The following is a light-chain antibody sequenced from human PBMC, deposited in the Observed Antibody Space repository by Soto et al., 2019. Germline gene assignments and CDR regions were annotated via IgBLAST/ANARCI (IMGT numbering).Light chain of an antibody. J-gene: IGLJ2*01. V-gene: IGLV2-14*03. CDR1: SSDVGGYNF. CDR2: DVT. Sequence: QSALTQPASVSGSPGQSITISCTGTSSDVGGYNFVSWYQHHPGKVPKLMIYDVTNRPSGVSNRFSGSKSGNTASLTISGLQAEDEADYYCSSCTSCSTLVFGGGTKLTVL. CDR3: SSCTSCSTLV.